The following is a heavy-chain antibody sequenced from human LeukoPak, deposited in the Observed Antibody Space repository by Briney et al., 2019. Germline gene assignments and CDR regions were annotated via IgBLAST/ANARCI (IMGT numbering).Heavy chain of an antibody. CDR2: IYYHENT. J-gene: IGHJ4*02. CDR1: GGSFSGYY. D-gene: IGHD1-1*01. CDR3: ARRAYSAAYWKHFDY. V-gene: IGHV4-34*01. Sequence: SETLSLTCAVYGGSFSGYYWSWIRQAPGKGLEWIGSIYYHENTYYNSSLKSRVTISVNTSKNQFSLKLNSVTAADTAVYFCARRAYSAAYWKHFDYWGQGTLVTVSS.